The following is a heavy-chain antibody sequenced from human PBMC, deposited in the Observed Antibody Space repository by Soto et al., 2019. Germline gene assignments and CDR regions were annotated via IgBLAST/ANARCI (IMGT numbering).Heavy chain of an antibody. Sequence: KPSETLSLPCAVYGGSFSGYYWSWIRQPPGKGLEWIGEINHSGSTNYNPSLKSRVTISVDTSKNQFSLKLSSVTAADTAVYYCASLITIFGVVSDYWGQGTLVTVSS. V-gene: IGHV4-34*01. CDR3: ASLITIFGVVSDY. J-gene: IGHJ4*02. CDR2: INHSGST. D-gene: IGHD3-3*01. CDR1: GGSFSGYY.